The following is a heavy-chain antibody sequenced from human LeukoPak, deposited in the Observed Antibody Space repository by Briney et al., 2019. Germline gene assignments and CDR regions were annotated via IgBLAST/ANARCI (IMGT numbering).Heavy chain of an antibody. J-gene: IGHJ4*02. V-gene: IGHV4-4*07. CDR1: GGSISNYY. Sequence: PSETLSLTCNVSGGSISNYYWNWIRQPAGKGLEWIGRFYARGNTNYNPSLKSRVTISVDTSKNQFSLKLSSVTAADTAVYYCAREDRSGSYYWGQGTLVTVSS. D-gene: IGHD3-10*01. CDR2: FYARGNT. CDR3: AREDRSGSYY.